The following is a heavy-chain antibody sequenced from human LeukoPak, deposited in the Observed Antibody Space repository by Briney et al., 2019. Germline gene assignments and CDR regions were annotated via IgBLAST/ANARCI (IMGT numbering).Heavy chain of an antibody. D-gene: IGHD6-19*01. CDR3: ARAFSSGWYPYSIGGLWFDY. J-gene: IGHJ4*02. Sequence: SETLSLTCAVYDGSFSGYHWSWVRQPPGKGLEWIGGINHSGSANYNASLKSRVTISVDTSKNQFSLKLSSVTAADTAVYYCARAFSSGWYPYSIGGLWFDYWGQGTLVTVSS. V-gene: IGHV4-34*01. CDR1: DGSFSGYH. CDR2: INHSGSA.